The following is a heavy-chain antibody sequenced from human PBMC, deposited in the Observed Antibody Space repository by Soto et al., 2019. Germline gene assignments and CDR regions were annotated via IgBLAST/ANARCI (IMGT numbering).Heavy chain of an antibody. D-gene: IGHD1-26*01. CDR1: GYTFTDYY. J-gene: IGHJ4*02. CDR2: INPHRGGT. V-gene: IGHV1-2*04. CDR3: ATSQSGTYHLGY. Sequence: ASVKVSCKASGYTFTDYYMHWVRQAPGQGLEWMGWINPHRGGTNYAQKFQGWVTMTRDTSIRTAYMELSRLKSDDTAVYYCATSQSGTYHLGYWGQGTLVTVSS.